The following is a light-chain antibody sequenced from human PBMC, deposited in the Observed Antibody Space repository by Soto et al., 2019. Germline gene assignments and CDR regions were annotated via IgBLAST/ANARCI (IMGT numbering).Light chain of an antibody. CDR1: QAINNN. CDR2: GAS. Sequence: VLTQAPDTLSVSPGERATLSCRASQAINNNVAWYQLKDGQAPRLLIYGASNRATGIPDRFSGSGSGTDFTLTISRLEPEDFAVYYCQQYGSSGTFGQGTKVDIK. J-gene: IGKJ1*01. CDR3: QQYGSSGT. V-gene: IGKV3-20*01.